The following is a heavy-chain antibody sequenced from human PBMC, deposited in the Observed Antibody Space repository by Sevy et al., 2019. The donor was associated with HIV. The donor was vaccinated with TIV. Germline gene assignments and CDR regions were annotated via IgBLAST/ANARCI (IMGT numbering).Heavy chain of an antibody. CDR2: ISFDGGNK. V-gene: IGHV3-30-3*01. J-gene: IGHJ4*02. Sequence: GGSLRLSCAASGFSLSDYAIHWARQGPVKGLEWLTVISFDGGNKYKADSVKGGFTISRENSKNTVYLQMNSLRPEDTALYYCARGPYNTGLRLDFWGRGILVTVSS. CDR3: ARGPYNTGLRLDF. CDR1: GFSLSDYA. D-gene: IGHD1-1*01.